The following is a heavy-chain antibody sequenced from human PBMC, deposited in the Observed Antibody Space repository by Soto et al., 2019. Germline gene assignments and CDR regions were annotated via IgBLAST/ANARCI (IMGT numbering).Heavy chain of an antibody. J-gene: IGHJ3*01. CDR2: IYKSGLA. D-gene: IGHD2-2*01. CDR3: ARPLYAHLAVAV. V-gene: IGHV4-39*01. Sequence: LPRTCTVSGDSMAISDFLWGWLRQPPGKGLEWIGGIYKSGLADYNPSLRRRASVSVDTSRNQLFLNLTSMTAADTTIYYCARPLYAHLAVAVWGQGKLVTVS. CDR1: GDSMAISDFL.